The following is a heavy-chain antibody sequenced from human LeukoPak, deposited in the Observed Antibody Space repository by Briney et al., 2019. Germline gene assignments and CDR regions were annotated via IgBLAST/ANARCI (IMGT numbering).Heavy chain of an antibody. V-gene: IGHV4-39*01. J-gene: IGHJ4*02. Sequence: SETLSLTCTVSGGSISSSSYYWGWIRQPPGKGLEWIGSIYYSGSTYYNPSLKSRVTISVDTSKNQFSLKLSSVTAADTAVYHCARGAAEGPDYWGQGILVTVSS. CDR2: IYYSGST. CDR3: ARGAAEGPDY. CDR1: GGSISSSSYY. D-gene: IGHD6-13*01.